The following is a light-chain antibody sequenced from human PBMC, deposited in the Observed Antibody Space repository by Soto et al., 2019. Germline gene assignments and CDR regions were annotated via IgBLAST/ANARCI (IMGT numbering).Light chain of an antibody. J-gene: IGKJ1*01. CDR2: GAS. CDR3: QQYSSYRT. CDR1: QSVSSSY. Sequence: IVLTQSPGTLSLSPGERATLSCRASQSVSSSYLAWYQQKPGQAPRLLIYGASSRAAGIPDRFSGSGSGTEFTLTISSLQPDDFATYYCQQYSSYRTFGQGTKVDIK. V-gene: IGKV3-20*01.